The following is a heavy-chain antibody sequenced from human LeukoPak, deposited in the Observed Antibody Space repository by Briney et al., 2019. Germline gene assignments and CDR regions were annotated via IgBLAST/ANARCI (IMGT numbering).Heavy chain of an antibody. J-gene: IGHJ2*01. CDR3: ARDRPSYYYDSSGYYTGYWYFDL. CDR1: GGSISSYY. Sequence: SETLSLTCTVSGGSISSYYWSWIRQPPGKGLEWIGYIYYSGSTNYNPSLKSRVTISVDTSKNQFSLKLSSVTAADTAVYYCARDRPSYYYDSSGYYTGYWYFDLWGRGTLVTVSS. V-gene: IGHV4-59*12. D-gene: IGHD3-22*01. CDR2: IYYSGST.